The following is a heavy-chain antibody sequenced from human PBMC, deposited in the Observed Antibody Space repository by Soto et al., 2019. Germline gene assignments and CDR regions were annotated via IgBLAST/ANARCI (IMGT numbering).Heavy chain of an antibody. V-gene: IGHV3-53*01. J-gene: IGHJ5*02. D-gene: IGHD1-26*01. Sequence: PWGSLRLSCAISGFSVSIYDLSWFRQAPGKGLEWVSVHYSGGSTYYADSVQGRFTISRDKSNNTLYLQMRRVRAEDTAVYFCARHRHPRGTVGATSPLDPWGQGTQVTVSS. CDR2: HYSGGST. CDR1: GFSVSIYD. CDR3: ARHRHPRGTVGATSPLDP.